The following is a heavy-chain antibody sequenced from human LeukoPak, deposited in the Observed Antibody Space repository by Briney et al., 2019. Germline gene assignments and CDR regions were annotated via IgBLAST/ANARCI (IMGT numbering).Heavy chain of an antibody. D-gene: IGHD2-2*01. CDR2: MDPNSGNT. Sequence: ASLKVSCKASGYTFTSYDINWVRQATGQGLEWMGWMDPNSGNTGYAQKLQGRVTMTRITSRSTAYMELSSLRSEDTALYYCARFSRYCSSTSCYLYGMDVWGQGTTVTVSS. CDR1: GYTFTSYD. CDR3: ARFSRYCSSTSCYLYGMDV. J-gene: IGHJ6*02. V-gene: IGHV1-8*01.